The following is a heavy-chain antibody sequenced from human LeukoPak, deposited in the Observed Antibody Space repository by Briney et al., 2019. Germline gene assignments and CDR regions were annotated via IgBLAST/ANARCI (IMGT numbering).Heavy chain of an antibody. J-gene: IGHJ3*02. D-gene: IGHD5-18*01. CDR3: ARDLARGFSYGYNAFDI. CDR2: ITAGNGNT. CDR1: GYNFRSYG. Sequence: ASAKVSCKASGYNFRSYGIGWVRQAPRQGLEWMGWITAGNGNTNYAQKVQGRVTMTTDTSTSTAYMELRSLRSDDTAVYFCARDLARGFSYGYNAFDIWGQGTMVTVSS. V-gene: IGHV1-18*01.